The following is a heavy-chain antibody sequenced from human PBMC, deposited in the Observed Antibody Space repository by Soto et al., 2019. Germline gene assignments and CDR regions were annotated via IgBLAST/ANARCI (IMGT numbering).Heavy chain of an antibody. Sequence: ASVKVSWKASGYTFTSYDINWVRQATGQGLEWMGWMNPNSGNTGYAQKFQGRVTMTRNTSISTAYMELSSLRSEDTAVYYCARANSRTNYYYYGMDVWGQGTTVTVSS. CDR2: MNPNSGNT. D-gene: IGHD1-26*01. J-gene: IGHJ6*02. CDR3: ARANSRTNYYYYGMDV. CDR1: GYTFTSYD. V-gene: IGHV1-8*01.